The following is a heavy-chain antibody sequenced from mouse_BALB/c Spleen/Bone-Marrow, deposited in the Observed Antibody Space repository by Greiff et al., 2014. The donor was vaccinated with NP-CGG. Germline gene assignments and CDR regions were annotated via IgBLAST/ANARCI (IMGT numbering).Heavy chain of an antibody. J-gene: IGHJ2*01. CDR1: GYTFTNYW. CDR2: ISPSTGYT. V-gene: IGHV1-7*01. Sequence: VQLVESGAGLAKPGASVKMSCKASGYTFTNYWMHWVKQRPGQGLEWIGYISPSTGYTEYNQKFKDKATLTADKSSSTAYMQLSSLTSEDSAVYYCARIYYYGRDYWGQGTTLTVSS. D-gene: IGHD1-1*01. CDR3: ARIYYYGRDY.